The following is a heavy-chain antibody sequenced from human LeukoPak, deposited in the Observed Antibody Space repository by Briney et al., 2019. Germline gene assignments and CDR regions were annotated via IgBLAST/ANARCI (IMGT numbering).Heavy chain of an antibody. Sequence: PSETLSLTCTVSGGSISSYYWSWIRQPPGKGLEWIGYIYYSGSTNYNPSLKSRVTISVDTSKNQFSLKLSSVTAADTAVYYCAREGGRGYSGYDPRDDIWGQGTMVTVSS. J-gene: IGHJ3*02. D-gene: IGHD5-12*01. CDR3: AREGGRGYSGYDPRDDI. CDR2: IYYSGST. CDR1: GGSISSYY. V-gene: IGHV4-59*01.